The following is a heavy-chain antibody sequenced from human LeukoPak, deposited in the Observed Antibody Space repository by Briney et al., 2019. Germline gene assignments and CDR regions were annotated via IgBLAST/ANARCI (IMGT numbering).Heavy chain of an antibody. J-gene: IGHJ4*02. D-gene: IGHD6-19*01. CDR1: GFSFASSD. Sequence: GRSLRLSCESSGFSFASSDMHWVRQAPGRGLEWVAFIGYDGSIKYYAESVKGRFTISRDNSKNTLYLQLKSLRFDDTALYYCAKDSSSGWYYLDYWGQGTLVTVSS. V-gene: IGHV3-30*02. CDR3: AKDSSSGWYYLDY. CDR2: IGYDGSIK.